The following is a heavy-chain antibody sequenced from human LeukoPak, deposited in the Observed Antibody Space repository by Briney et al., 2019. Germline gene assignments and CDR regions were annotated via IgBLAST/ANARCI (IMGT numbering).Heavy chain of an antibody. Sequence: ASVRVSCKASGYTFTSYGISWVRQAPGLGLEWMGWISAYNGNTNYAQKLQGRVTMTTDTSTSTAYMELRSLRSDDTAVYYCARDWPGAYGSGSYYTWGQGTLVTVSS. V-gene: IGHV1-18*01. D-gene: IGHD3-10*01. CDR2: ISAYNGNT. J-gene: IGHJ5*02. CDR3: ARDWPGAYGSGSYYT. CDR1: GYTFTSYG.